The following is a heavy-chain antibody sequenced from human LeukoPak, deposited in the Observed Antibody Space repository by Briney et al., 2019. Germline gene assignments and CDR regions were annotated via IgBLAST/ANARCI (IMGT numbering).Heavy chain of an antibody. V-gene: IGHV1-69*04. CDR3: ARDRLDGYSDY. Sequence: GASVKVSCKASGGTFSSYAISWVRQAPGQGLEWMGRIIPILGIANYAQKFQGRVTITADKSTSTAYMELSSLRSEDTAVYYCARDRLDGYSDYWGQGTLVTVSS. CDR1: GGTFSSYA. D-gene: IGHD5-24*01. CDR2: IIPILGIA. J-gene: IGHJ4*02.